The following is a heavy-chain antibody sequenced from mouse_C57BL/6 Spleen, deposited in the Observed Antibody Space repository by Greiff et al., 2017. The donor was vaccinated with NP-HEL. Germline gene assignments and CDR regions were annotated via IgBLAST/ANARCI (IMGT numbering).Heavy chain of an antibody. V-gene: IGHV1-50*01. J-gene: IGHJ4*01. CDR3: AKNWDDY. CDR2: IDPSDSYT. CDR1: GYTFTSYW. Sequence: QVQLQQPGAELVKPGASVKLSCKASGYTFTSYWMQWVKQRPGQGLEWIGEIDPSDSYTNYNQKFKGKATLTVDTSSSTPYMQLSSLTSEDSAVYYCAKNWDDYWGQGTSVTVSS. D-gene: IGHD4-1*01.